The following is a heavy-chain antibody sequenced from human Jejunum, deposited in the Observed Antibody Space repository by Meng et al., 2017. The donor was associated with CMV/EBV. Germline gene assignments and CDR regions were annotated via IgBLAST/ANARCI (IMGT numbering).Heavy chain of an antibody. J-gene: IGHJ6*02. V-gene: IGHV3-48*03. D-gene: IGHD3-10*01. CDR3: ARDLSSHYYGSGKDV. CDR2: VSYSGSSK. CDR1: FTFSTYE. Sequence: FTFSTYEMNRDRQTPGKGLGWVSYVSYSGSSKCYADSVKGQFTISRDNAKNSLFLQMNSLRAGDTAIYFCARDLSSHYYGSGKDVWGQGTTVTVSS.